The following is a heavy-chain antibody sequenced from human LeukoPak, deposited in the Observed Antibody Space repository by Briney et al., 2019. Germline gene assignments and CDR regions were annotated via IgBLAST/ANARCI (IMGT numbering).Heavy chain of an antibody. CDR2: IKSKIDGGTR. CDR3: TNTGRYLPDY. Sequence: PEGSLRLSCAASGFTFNDAWMSWVRQAPGKGLEWVGRIKSKIDGGTRDYASSVKGRFVISRDDSKNTLYLQMNSLTTDDTAVYYCTNTGRYLPDYWGQGTLITVSS. V-gene: IGHV3-15*01. J-gene: IGHJ4*02. CDR1: GFTFNDAW. D-gene: IGHD3-10*01.